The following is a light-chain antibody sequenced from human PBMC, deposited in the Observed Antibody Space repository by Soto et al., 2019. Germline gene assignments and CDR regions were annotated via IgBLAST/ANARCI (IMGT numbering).Light chain of an antibody. Sequence: QSVLTQPRSVSGSPGQSVTVSCTGTSSDVGGHDYVSWYQHHPGKAPKLIIYDVTKRPSGVPDRFSGSKSGNTASLTISGLQAEDESYYHGCSYVEKYFYVFGSGTNFTVL. CDR1: SSDVGGHDY. V-gene: IGLV2-11*01. CDR3: CSYVEKYFYV. J-gene: IGLJ1*01. CDR2: DVT.